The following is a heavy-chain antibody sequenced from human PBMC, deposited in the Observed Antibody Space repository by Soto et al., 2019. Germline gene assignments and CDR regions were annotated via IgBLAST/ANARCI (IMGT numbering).Heavy chain of an antibody. CDR3: ARGSAYSDYDLEY. D-gene: IGHD4-17*01. CDR2: VSGTGGSA. V-gene: IGHV3-23*01. Sequence: GCLGLSCAASGFTFSSYAMTWVRQAPGKGLEWVSGVSGTGGSAYYADSVKGRFTISRDKSTNTLYLHMNSLRAEDTAVYYCARGSAYSDYDLEYWGQGTLVTVSS. J-gene: IGHJ4*02. CDR1: GFTFSSYA.